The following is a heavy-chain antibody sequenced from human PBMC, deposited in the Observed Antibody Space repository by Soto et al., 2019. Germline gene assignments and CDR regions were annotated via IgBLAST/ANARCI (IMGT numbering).Heavy chain of an antibody. CDR2: ISSNSAYI. Sequence: GGSLRLSCAASGFTFRSFTMNWVRQAPGKGLEWVSTISSNSAYIYYTDALRGRFTISRDNAKNSLHLQTNSLRAEDTAVYYCTRDASRDSSARGWFDPWGPGTLVTVSS. CDR3: TRDASRDSSARGWFDP. V-gene: IGHV3-21*01. J-gene: IGHJ5*02. CDR1: GFTFRSFT. D-gene: IGHD6-13*01.